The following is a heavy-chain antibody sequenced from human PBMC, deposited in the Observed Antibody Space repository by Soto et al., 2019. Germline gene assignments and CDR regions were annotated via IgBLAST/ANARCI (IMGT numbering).Heavy chain of an antibody. Sequence: GSLRLSCAASGFTFSSYGMHWVRQAPGKGLEWVAVIWYDGSNKYYADSVKGRFTISRDNSKNTLYLQMNSLRAEDTAVYYCARELVVPAAIPYYYYGMDVWGQGTTVTVSS. CDR2: IWYDGSNK. J-gene: IGHJ6*02. V-gene: IGHV3-33*01. D-gene: IGHD2-2*01. CDR3: ARELVVPAAIPYYYYGMDV. CDR1: GFTFSSYG.